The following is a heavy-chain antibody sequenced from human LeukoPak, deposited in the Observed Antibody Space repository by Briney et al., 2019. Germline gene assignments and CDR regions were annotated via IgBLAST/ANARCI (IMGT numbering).Heavy chain of an antibody. CDR3: SRGKIAAPYAFDI. CDR1: GGSITSYY. CDR2: IYSSGNT. J-gene: IGHJ3*02. V-gene: IGHV4-59*01. D-gene: IGHD6-13*01. Sequence: SETLSLTCTVSGGSITSYYWSWIRQPPGKGLEWIGYIYSSGNTKYNPSLKSRVTISIDTSKNHFPLKLSSVTAADTAVYYCSRGKIAAPYAFDIWGQGTMVTVSS.